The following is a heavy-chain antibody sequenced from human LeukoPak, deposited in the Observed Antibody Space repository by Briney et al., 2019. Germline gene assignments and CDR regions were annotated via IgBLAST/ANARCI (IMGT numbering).Heavy chain of an antibody. CDR2: INNDGSGT. D-gene: IGHD3-10*01. Sequence: GGSLRLSCAASGFTFSSYWMHWVRQAPGKGPVWVSRINNDGSGTTYADSMKGRLTISRDNAKNSLYLQMNSLRAEDTAVYYCAIPPFSGTGSSRPLAGIDVWGQGTTVTVSS. V-gene: IGHV3-74*01. CDR3: AIPPFSGTGSSRPLAGIDV. J-gene: IGHJ6*02. CDR1: GFTFSSYW.